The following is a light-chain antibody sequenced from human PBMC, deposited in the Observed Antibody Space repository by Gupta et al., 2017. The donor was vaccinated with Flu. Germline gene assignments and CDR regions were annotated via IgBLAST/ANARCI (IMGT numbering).Light chain of an antibody. CDR3: QQYDNLHPYT. Sequence: DIQMTQSPSSLSASVGDRVTITCQASQDISNYLNWYQQKPGKAPKLLIYEASNLETGVPSRFSGSGSGTDFTFTISSLQPEDIATYYCQQYDNLHPYTFGQGTKLEIK. CDR1: QDISNY. J-gene: IGKJ2*01. V-gene: IGKV1-33*01. CDR2: EAS.